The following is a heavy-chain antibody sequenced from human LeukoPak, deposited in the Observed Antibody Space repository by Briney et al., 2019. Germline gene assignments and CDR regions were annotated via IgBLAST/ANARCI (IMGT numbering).Heavy chain of an antibody. CDR2: INPNSGGT. V-gene: IGHV1-2*02. D-gene: IGHD2/OR15-2a*01. J-gene: IGHJ5*02. CDR3: ARGSTGFDP. CDR1: GYTFTSYD. Sequence: ASVKVSCKASGYTFTSYDINWVRQAPGQGLEWMGWINPNSGGTNYAQKFQGRVTMTRDTSISTAYMELSRLRSDDTAVYYCARGSTGFDPWGQGTLVTVSS.